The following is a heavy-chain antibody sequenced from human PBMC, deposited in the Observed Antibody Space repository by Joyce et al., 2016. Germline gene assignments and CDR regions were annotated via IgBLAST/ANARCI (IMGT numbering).Heavy chain of an antibody. CDR2: IKSDGGIT. CDR1: GFSFSSDW. CDR3: TSELY. Sequence: EVQLVESGGGLVQPGGSLRLSCAGSGFSFSSDWMHWSRQGPGEGQVNVSRIKSDGGITLYEASVRGLFTIARDNAKNTLYLQMNSLRAGDTAVYYCTSELYWGRGIPVTVS. J-gene: IGHJ4*02. V-gene: IGHV3-74*01.